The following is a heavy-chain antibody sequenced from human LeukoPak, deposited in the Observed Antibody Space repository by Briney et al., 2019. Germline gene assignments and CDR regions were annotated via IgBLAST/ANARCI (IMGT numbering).Heavy chain of an antibody. J-gene: IGHJ4*01. V-gene: IGHV3-23*01. D-gene: IGHD3-9*01. CDR3: AKNGPRDNYHILTGYYRPFDY. CDR1: GFTFSSYA. Sequence: GGSLRLSCAASGFTFSSYAMSWVRQAPGKGLEWVSAISGSGGSTYYADSVKGRFTISRDNSKNTLYLQMNSLRAEDTAVYYFAKNGPRDNYHILTGYYRPFDYWGQGTLVTVFS. CDR2: ISGSGGST.